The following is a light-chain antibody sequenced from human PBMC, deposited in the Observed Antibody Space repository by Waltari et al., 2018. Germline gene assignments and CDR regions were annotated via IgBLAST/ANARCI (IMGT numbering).Light chain of an antibody. J-gene: IGKJ4*01. CDR2: GAF. CDR1: QSVGRN. CDR3: QQYNDWPPLT. Sequence: EIVMTQSPATLSVSPGERVTLSCRASQSVGRNLAWYQQKPGQAPRLPIYGAFTRATGVPTRFSGSGSGTEFSLTITTMQSEDFAVYYCQQYNDWPPLTFGGGTKVEIK. V-gene: IGKV3-15*01.